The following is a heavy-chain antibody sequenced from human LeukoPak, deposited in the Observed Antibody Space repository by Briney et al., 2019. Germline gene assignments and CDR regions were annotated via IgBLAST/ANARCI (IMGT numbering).Heavy chain of an antibody. V-gene: IGHV3-66*01. J-gene: IGHJ4*02. Sequence: PGGSLRLSCAASGFTVSGTYMSWVRQVPGKGLEWVSIIYAAGSTYYADSVEGRFTISRDGSKNSLYLQMNSLRAEDTAVYYCARAQTFDCWGQGTLVTVSS. CDR1: GFTVSGTY. CDR3: ARAQTFDC. CDR2: IYAAGST.